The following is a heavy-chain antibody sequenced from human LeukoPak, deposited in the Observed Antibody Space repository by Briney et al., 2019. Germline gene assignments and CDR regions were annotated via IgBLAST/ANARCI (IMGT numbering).Heavy chain of an antibody. J-gene: IGHJ4*02. CDR2: IKLDGSAQ. D-gene: IGHD3-16*01. CDR3: GGMAPFDS. V-gene: IGHV3-7*01. Sequence: GGSLRLSCAASGFTFSNSWMSWVRQAPGKGLEWVANIKLDGSAQYNVDSVKGRFTISRDNARNSLFLQMNSLRVEDTAINNGGGMAPFDSWGRGTLFTAS. CDR1: GFTFSNSW.